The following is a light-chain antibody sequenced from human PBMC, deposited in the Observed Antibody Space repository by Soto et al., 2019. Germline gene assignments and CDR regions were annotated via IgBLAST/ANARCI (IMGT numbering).Light chain of an antibody. CDR1: QSVSNNF. CDR3: QQYGGSPPT. Sequence: EIVLTQSPGTLSLSPGESAALSCRASQSVSNNFLAWYQRKPGQAPRLLIYGASYRATDIPYRFSGSGSGTDFTLTITRLEPDDFAVYCCQQYGGSPPTFGQGTKVEGK. J-gene: IGKJ1*01. V-gene: IGKV3-20*01. CDR2: GAS.